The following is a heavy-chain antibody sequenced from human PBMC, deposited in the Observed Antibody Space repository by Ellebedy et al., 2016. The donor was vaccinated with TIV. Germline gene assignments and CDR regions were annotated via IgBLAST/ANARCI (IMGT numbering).Heavy chain of an antibody. V-gene: IGHV1-69*13. Sequence: SVKVSXKASGGTFSSYAISWVRQAPGQGLEWMGGIIPIFGTANYAQKFQGRVTITADESTSTAYMELSSLRSEDTAVYYCAAGLYDSSGYYPKYYYYYGMDVWGQGTTVTVSS. CDR3: AAGLYDSSGYYPKYYYYYGMDV. CDR1: GGTFSSYA. J-gene: IGHJ6*02. CDR2: IIPIFGTA. D-gene: IGHD3-22*01.